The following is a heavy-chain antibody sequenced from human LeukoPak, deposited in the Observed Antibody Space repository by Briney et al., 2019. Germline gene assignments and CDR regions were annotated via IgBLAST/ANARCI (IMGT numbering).Heavy chain of an antibody. CDR1: GYSISSGYY. J-gene: IGHJ2*01. CDR2: IYHSGST. Sequence: SETLSLTCTVSGYSISSGYYWGWIRQPPGKGLEWIGSIYHSGSTYYNPSLKSRVTISVDTSKNQFSLKLGSVTAADTAVYYCARVAGGGISAAAGFLSSSKYPYYWYFDLWGRGTLVTVSS. D-gene: IGHD6-13*01. CDR3: ARVAGGGISAAAGFLSSSKYPYYWYFDL. V-gene: IGHV4-38-2*02.